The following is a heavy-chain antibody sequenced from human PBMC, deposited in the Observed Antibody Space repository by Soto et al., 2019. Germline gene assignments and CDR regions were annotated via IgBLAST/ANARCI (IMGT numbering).Heavy chain of an antibody. Sequence: EVQLVESGGGLVQPGGSLRLSCAASGFTFSNFWMSWVRQAPGKELEWVANVKPDGSGKYYEDSVMGRFTISRDNAKNSSHLQIDSLRVEDTAVYYCPRGLYTSGWYMDRFDFWGQRTLVTVSS. CDR1: GFTFSNFW. D-gene: IGHD6-19*01. CDR2: VKPDGSGK. J-gene: IGHJ4*02. CDR3: PRGLYTSGWYMDRFDF. V-gene: IGHV3-7*04.